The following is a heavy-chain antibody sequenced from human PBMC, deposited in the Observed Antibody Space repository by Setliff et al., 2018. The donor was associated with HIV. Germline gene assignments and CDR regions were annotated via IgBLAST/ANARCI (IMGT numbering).Heavy chain of an antibody. V-gene: IGHV3-48*04. CDR2: ISSSDNTM. D-gene: IGHD3-9*01. CDR3: ARDGAYNIFTGLVAFDY. Sequence: PGGSLRLSCAASGFTFSVHGMHWVRQAPGKGLEWISYISSSDNTMYYADSVKGRFTISRDNAKNSLFLQLNSLRAEDAAVYYCARDGAYNIFTGLVAFDYWGQGTLVTVSS. CDR1: GFTFSVHG. J-gene: IGHJ4*02.